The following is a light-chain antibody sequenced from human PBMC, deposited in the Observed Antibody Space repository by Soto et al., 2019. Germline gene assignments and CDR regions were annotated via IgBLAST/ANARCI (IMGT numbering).Light chain of an antibody. V-gene: IGLV2-8*01. CDR3: SSYAGKGI. CDR2: EVN. CDR1: STDVGGYNY. J-gene: IGLJ2*01. Sequence: QSVLTQPPSASGSPGQSVTLSCTGTSTDVGGYNYVSWYQHHPGKAPKLVIYEVNKRPSGVPDRFSGSQSGNTASLTVSGIQAEDEADYYCSSYAGKGIFGGGTKLTVL.